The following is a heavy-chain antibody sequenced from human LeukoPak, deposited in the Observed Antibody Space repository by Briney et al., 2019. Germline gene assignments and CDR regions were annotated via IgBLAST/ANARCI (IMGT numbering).Heavy chain of an antibody. CDR3: AKEVDYGGNSGEIDY. CDR2: ISYDGSNK. V-gene: IGHV3-30*18. D-gene: IGHD4-23*01. Sequence: GRSLRLSCAASGFTFSSYGMHWVRQAPGKGLEWVAVISYDGSNKYYADSAKGRFTISRDNSKNTLYLQMNSLRAEDTAVYYCAKEVDYGGNSGEIDYWGQGTLVTVSS. J-gene: IGHJ4*02. CDR1: GFTFSSYG.